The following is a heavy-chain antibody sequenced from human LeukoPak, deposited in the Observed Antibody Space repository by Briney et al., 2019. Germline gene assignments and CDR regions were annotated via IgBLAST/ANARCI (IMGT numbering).Heavy chain of an antibody. CDR3: ARDANVGSSPWGYYYYYYMDV. D-gene: IGHD1-26*01. CDR1: GFSISSGYY. CDR2: IYHSGST. J-gene: IGHJ6*03. Sequence: PSETLSLTCAVSGFSISSGYYWGWIRQPPGKGLEWIGSIYHSGSTYYNPSLKSRVTISVDTSKNQFSLKLSSMTAADTAVYYCARDANVGSSPWGYYYYYYMDVWGKGTTVTVSS. V-gene: IGHV4-38-2*02.